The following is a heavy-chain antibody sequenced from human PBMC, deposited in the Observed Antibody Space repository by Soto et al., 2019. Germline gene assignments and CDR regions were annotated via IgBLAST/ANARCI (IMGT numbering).Heavy chain of an antibody. J-gene: IGHJ4*02. CDR3: ATHQGYYGSGNYCFDH. CDR1: GGSISRSSYY. Sequence: PSETLSLTCTVSGGSISRSSYYWGWIRQPPGKGLEWIGSIYYSGTTYYNPSLKSRVTVAVDTSKNQFSLKLTSVTAADTAVYYCATHQGYYGSGNYCFDHWDQGTLVTVSS. V-gene: IGHV4-39*01. D-gene: IGHD3-10*01. CDR2: IYYSGTT.